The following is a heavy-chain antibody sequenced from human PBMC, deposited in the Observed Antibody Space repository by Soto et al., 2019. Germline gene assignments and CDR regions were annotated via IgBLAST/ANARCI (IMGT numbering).Heavy chain of an antibody. CDR2: IYYSGTT. D-gene: IGHD3-16*01. J-gene: IGHJ5*02. Sequence: SYTLSLTCTVSGASISSSDYYWGWVRQTPGKGLDWIGNIYYSGTTYYNPSLKSRVTISVDTSKNQFSLKLNSVTAADTAVYYCARVGVPASRHTYFLAWGQATVVPVS. V-gene: IGHV4-39*01. CDR1: GASISSSDYY. CDR3: ARVGVPASRHTYFLA.